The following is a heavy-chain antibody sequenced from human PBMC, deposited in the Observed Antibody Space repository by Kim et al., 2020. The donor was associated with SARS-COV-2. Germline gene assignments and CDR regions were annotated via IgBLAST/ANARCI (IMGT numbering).Heavy chain of an antibody. Sequence: SETLSLTCTVSGGSISSGGYYWSWIRQHPGKGLEWIGYIYYSGSTYYNPSLKSRVTISVDTSKNQFSLKLSSVTAADTAVYYCARDTYYGSGSYFGDYYYYYGMDVWGQGTTVTVSS. CDR3: ARDTYYGSGSYFGDYYYYYGMDV. V-gene: IGHV4-31*03. D-gene: IGHD3-10*01. J-gene: IGHJ6*02. CDR2: IYYSGST. CDR1: GGSISSGGYY.